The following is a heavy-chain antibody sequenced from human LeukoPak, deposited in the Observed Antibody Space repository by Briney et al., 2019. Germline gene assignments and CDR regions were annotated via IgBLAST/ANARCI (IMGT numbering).Heavy chain of an antibody. CDR2: INHSGST. CDR3: ARGLSHAFDI. CDR1: SGSFSGYY. J-gene: IGHJ3*02. Sequence: SETLSLTCAVYSGSFSGYYWSWIRQPPGKGLEWIGEINHSGSTNYNPSLKSRVTISVDTSKNQFSLKLSSVTAADTAVYYCARGLSHAFDIWGQGTMVTVSS. V-gene: IGHV4-34*01.